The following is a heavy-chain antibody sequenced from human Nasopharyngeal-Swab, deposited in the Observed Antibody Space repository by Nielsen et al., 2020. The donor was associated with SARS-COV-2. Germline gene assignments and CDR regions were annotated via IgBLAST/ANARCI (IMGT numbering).Heavy chain of an antibody. CDR2: INHSGST. D-gene: IGHD2-2*01. CDR3: AKSPRGGYCSSTSCTGDV. V-gene: IGHV4-34*01. J-gene: IGHJ6*04. CDR1: GGSFSGYY. Sequence: SETLSLPCAVYGGSFSGYYWSWIRQPPGKGLEWIGEINHSGSTNYNPSLKSRVTISVDTSKNQFSLKLSSVTAADTAVYYCAKSPRGGYCSSTSCTGDVWGKGTTVTVSS.